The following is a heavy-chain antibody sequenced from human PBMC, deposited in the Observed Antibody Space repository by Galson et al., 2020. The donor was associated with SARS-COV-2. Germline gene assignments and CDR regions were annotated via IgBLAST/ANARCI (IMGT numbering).Heavy chain of an antibody. J-gene: IGHJ6*02. CDR1: GFTFSSYV. D-gene: IGHD2-2*01. CDR3: ARGAYHPDSNYYYYASDV. Sequence: GGSLRLSCAASGFTFSSYVMNWVRQAPGKGLEWVSSTSPSSNSIYYADSVKGRFTISRDNAKNSLYLQMNSLRADDPAVYYCARGAYHPDSNYYYYASDVWGQGTTVTVSS. V-gene: IGHV3-21*01. CDR2: TSPSSNSI.